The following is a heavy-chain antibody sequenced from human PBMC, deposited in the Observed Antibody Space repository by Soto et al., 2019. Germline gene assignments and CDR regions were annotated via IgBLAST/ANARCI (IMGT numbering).Heavy chain of an antibody. CDR1: GFTFSTYW. CDR3: ARDSGTSDY. Sequence: PGGSLSLSCAASGFTFSTYWMSWVRQAPGKGLEWVANIKQDGSETYYVDSVKGRFTISRDNAKNSLYLQMNSLRAEDTAVYYCARDSGTSDYWGQGTLVTVSS. J-gene: IGHJ4*02. D-gene: IGHD1-1*01. V-gene: IGHV3-7*01. CDR2: IKQDGSET.